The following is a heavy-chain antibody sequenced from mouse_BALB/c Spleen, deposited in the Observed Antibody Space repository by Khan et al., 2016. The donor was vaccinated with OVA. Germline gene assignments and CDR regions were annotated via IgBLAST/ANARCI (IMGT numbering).Heavy chain of an antibody. CDR3: ARWGGNYKYYYALDY. CDR1: GYTFADFY. CDR2: IYPGTGNT. V-gene: IGHV1-77*01. J-gene: IGHJ4*01. Sequence: QVQLQQSGAELARPGASVKLSCKASGYTFADFYINWVKQRTGQGLEWIGEIYPGTGNTSYNEKFKGKAALTTDKSSSTAYMHLSSLTSEDSAVYFCARWGGNYKYYYALDYWGQGTSVTVSS. D-gene: IGHD2-1*01.